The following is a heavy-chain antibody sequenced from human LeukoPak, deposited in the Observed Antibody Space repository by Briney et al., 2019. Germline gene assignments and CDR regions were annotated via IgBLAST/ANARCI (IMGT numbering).Heavy chain of an antibody. V-gene: IGHV3-48*01. Sequence: GGSLRLSCAASGFTFSSYSMNWVRQAPGKGLEWVSYISSSSSTIYYADSVKGRFTIFRDNAKNSLYLQMNSLRAEDTAVYYCATTLFDIVVVPAAPFDYWGQGTLVTVSS. CDR3: ATTLFDIVVVPAAPFDY. J-gene: IGHJ4*02. D-gene: IGHD2-2*01. CDR2: ISSSSSTI. CDR1: GFTFSSYS.